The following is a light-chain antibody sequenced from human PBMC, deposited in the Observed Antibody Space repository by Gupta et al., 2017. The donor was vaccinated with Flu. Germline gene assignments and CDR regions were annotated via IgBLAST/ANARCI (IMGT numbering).Light chain of an antibody. CDR1: SSNFGAGYE. Sequence: QSALAQPPSVSGTPGQSVTISCTGSSSNFGAGYEVHWYQHLPGAAPKLLIYANSDRPSGVPDRFSGSKSGISASLAITGLQPDDEADYYCQSYDSSLNAYVFGSGTRVTVL. J-gene: IGLJ1*01. CDR2: ANS. CDR3: QSYDSSLNAYV. V-gene: IGLV1-40*01.